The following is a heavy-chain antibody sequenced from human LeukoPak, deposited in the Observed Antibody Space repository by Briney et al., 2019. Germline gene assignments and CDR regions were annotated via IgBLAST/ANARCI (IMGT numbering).Heavy chain of an antibody. D-gene: IGHD6-13*01. CDR1: GFTFSSYE. CDR3: AKADTQQQLVS. Sequence: GGSLRLSCAASGFTFSSYEMNWVRQAPGKGLEWVSYISSSGSTIYYTDSVKGRFTISRDNARNSLDLQMNSLRAEDTAVYYCAKADTQQQLVSWGQGTLVTVSS. CDR2: ISSSGSTI. V-gene: IGHV3-48*03. J-gene: IGHJ5*02.